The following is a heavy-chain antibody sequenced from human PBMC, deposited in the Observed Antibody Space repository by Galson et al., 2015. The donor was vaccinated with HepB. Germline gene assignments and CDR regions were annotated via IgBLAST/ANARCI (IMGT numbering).Heavy chain of an antibody. CDR1: GFTFSTYG. J-gene: IGHJ4*02. CDR3: AREDPNIAVAVLDS. D-gene: IGHD6-19*01. Sequence: LRLSCAASGFTFSTYGMHWVRQAPGKGLEWVAVIWYDGSNKHYADSVRGRFTISRDNSKDTLYLQMNSLRAEDTAKYYCAREDPNIAVAVLDSWGQGTLVTVSS. CDR2: IWYDGSNK. V-gene: IGHV3-33*01.